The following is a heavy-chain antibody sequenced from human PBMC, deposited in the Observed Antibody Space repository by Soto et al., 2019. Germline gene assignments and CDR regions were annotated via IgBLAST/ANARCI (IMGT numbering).Heavy chain of an antibody. CDR1: GGTFSTYA. CDR2: IVPSFATP. Sequence: QVQLVQSGAEVMRPGSSVKVSCKASGGTFSTYAISWVRQAPGQGLEWLGGIVPSFATPNYAQKFQGSVTITAEEATSAAYMELRSLRSEDTAVYYCARGSSILGVGVAAKPYYYYGMDVWGQGTTVTV. CDR3: ARGSSILGVGVAAKPYYYYGMDV. J-gene: IGHJ6*02. D-gene: IGHD3-3*01. V-gene: IGHV1-69*01.